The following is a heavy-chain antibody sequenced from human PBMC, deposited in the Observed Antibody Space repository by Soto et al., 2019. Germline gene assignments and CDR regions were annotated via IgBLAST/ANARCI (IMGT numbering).Heavy chain of an antibody. CDR1: GGSFSGYY. CDR2: INHSGST. Sequence: SETLSLTCAVYGGSFSGYYWSWIRQPPGKGLEWIGEINHSGSTNYNPSLKSRVTISVDTSKNQFSLKLSSVTAADTAVYYCARGGTMVRGEHRRFDPWGQGTLVTVSS. J-gene: IGHJ5*02. V-gene: IGHV4-34*01. CDR3: ARGGTMVRGEHRRFDP. D-gene: IGHD3-10*01.